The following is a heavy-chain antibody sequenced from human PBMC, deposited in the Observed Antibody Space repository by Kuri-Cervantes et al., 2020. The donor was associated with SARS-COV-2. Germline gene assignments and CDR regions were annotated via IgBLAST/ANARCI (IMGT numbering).Heavy chain of an antibody. Sequence: SVKVSCKASGYTFTSYAMHWVRQAPGQGLEWMGGIIPILGIANYAQKFQGRVTITADKSTSTAYMELSSLRSEDTAVYYCARDSYPFLSYDFWSGELDPWGQGTLVTVSS. CDR2: IIPILGIA. CDR3: ARDSYPFLSYDFWSGELDP. CDR1: GYTFTSYA. V-gene: IGHV1-69*10. J-gene: IGHJ5*02. D-gene: IGHD3-3*01.